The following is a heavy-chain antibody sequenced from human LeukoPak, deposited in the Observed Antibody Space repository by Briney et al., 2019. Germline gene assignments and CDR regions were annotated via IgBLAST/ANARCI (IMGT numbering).Heavy chain of an antibody. V-gene: IGHV3-30-3*01. CDR1: GFTFSSYA. D-gene: IGHD3-9*01. CDR3: ASGYDILTGALPTDPYGMDV. J-gene: IGHJ6*02. CDR2: ISYDGSNK. Sequence: GGSLRLSCAASGFTFSSYAMHWVRQAPGKGLEWVAVISYDGSNKYYADSVKGRFTISRDNSKNTLYLQTNSLRAEDTAVYYCASGYDILTGALPTDPYGMDVWGQGTTVTVSS.